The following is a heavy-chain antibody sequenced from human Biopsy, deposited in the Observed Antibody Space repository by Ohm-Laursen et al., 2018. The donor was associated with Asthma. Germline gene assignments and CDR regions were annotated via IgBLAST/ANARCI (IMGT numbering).Heavy chain of an antibody. J-gene: IGHJ4*02. D-gene: IGHD6-13*01. V-gene: IGHV3-23*01. CDR1: GFNFTTYA. CDR2: ISGSGRSA. Sequence: SLRLSCAASGFNFTTYAIAWIRQAPGRGLEWISAISGSGRSAYYADSAKGQFTISRDNAKNTLYLEMNSLRAEDTAVYYCARGPAWQQLDNWGQGTLVTVSS. CDR3: ARGPAWQQLDN.